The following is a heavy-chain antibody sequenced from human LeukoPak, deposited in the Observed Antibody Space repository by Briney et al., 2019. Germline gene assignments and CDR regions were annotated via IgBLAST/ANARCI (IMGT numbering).Heavy chain of an antibody. D-gene: IGHD6-13*01. V-gene: IGHV4-39*01. CDR1: VGSISSSSYY. Sequence: SETLSLTCTVSVGSISSSSYYWGWIRQPPGKGLEWIGSIYYSGSTYYNPSLKSRVTISVDTSKNQFSLKLSSVTAADTAVYYCASTPSIAAAGGDYWGQGTLVTVSS. CDR2: IYYSGST. CDR3: ASTPSIAAAGGDY. J-gene: IGHJ4*02.